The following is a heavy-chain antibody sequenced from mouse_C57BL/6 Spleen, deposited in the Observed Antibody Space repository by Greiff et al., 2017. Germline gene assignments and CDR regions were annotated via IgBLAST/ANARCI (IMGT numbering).Heavy chain of an antibody. CDR1: GYTFTEYT. V-gene: IGHV1-62-2*01. CDR3: ARHEERSYYSNPFDY. D-gene: IGHD2-5*01. CDR2: FYPGSGSI. Sequence: VKLMESGAELVKPGASVKLSCKASGYTFTEYTIHWVKQRSGQGLEWIGWFYPGSGSIKYNEKFKDKATLTADKSSSTVYMELSRLTSEDSAVYFCARHEERSYYSNPFDYWGQGTTLTVSS. J-gene: IGHJ2*01.